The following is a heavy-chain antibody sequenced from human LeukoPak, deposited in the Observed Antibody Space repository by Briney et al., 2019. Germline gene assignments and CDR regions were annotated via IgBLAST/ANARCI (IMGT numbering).Heavy chain of an antibody. V-gene: IGHV4-39*01. J-gene: IGHJ4*02. CDR1: GGSISSSSYY. CDR3: ARRSLGSGYSYGHFDY. Sequence: SETLSLTCTVSGGSISSSSYYWGWIRQPPGKGLEWIGSIYYSGSTYYNPSLKSRVTISVDTSKNQFSLKLSSVTAADTAVYYCARRSLGSGYSYGHFDYWGQGTLVTVPS. CDR2: IYYSGST. D-gene: IGHD5-18*01.